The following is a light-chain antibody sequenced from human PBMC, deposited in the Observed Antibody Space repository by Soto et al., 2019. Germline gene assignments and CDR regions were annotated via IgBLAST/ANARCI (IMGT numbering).Light chain of an antibody. Sequence: DIQMTQSPSTLSASVGDRVTITCRASQSISTWLARYQQRPGIAPRLLIYHASTLNSGVPSRFSGSGSGTEFTLTISSLQPADFATYFCQQYFSYTFGQGTKLEIK. J-gene: IGKJ2*01. V-gene: IGKV1-5*01. CDR3: QQYFSYT. CDR1: QSISTW. CDR2: HAS.